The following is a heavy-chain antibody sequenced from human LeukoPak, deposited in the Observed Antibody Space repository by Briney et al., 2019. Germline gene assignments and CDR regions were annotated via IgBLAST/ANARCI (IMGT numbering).Heavy chain of an antibody. V-gene: IGHV3-23*01. CDR1: GFTFSSYA. J-gene: IGHJ4*02. D-gene: IGHD6-13*01. CDR3: AKVYRSSWYQFDY. CDR2: ISGSGGST. Sequence: GGSLRLSCAASGFTFSSYAMSWVRQAPGKGLEWVSAISGSGGSTYYADSVKGRFTISRDNSKNTLSLQMNSPRAEDTAVYYSAKVYRSSWYQFDYWGQRTLVTAS.